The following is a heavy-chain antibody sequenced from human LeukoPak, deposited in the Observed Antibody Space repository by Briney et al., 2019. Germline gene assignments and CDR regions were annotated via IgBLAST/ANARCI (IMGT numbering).Heavy chain of an antibody. J-gene: IGHJ6*03. V-gene: IGHV3-48*03. CDR3: ARVQVGATIRYYYYMDV. D-gene: IGHD1-26*01. CDR1: GFTFSSYE. CDR2: ISSSGSTI. Sequence: GGSLRLSCAASGFTFSSYEMNWVRQAPGKGLEWVSYISSSGSTIYYADSVKGRFTISRDNAKNSLYLQMNSLRAEDTAVYYCARVQVGATIRYYYYMDVWGKGTTVTVSS.